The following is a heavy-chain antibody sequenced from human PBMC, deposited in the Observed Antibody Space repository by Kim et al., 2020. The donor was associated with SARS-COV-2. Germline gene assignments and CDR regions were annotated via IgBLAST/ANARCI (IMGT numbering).Heavy chain of an antibody. V-gene: IGHV3-23*01. Sequence: GGSLRLSCGASGFTFSSYAMSWVRQAPGKGLEWVSAISGSGGSTYYADSAKGRFTISRDNSKNTLYLQMKSLRAEDTAVYYCAKDWMTTVTNFDYWGQGTLVTVSS. J-gene: IGHJ4*02. CDR2: ISGSGGST. CDR1: GFTFSSYA. D-gene: IGHD4-17*01. CDR3: AKDWMTTVTNFDY.